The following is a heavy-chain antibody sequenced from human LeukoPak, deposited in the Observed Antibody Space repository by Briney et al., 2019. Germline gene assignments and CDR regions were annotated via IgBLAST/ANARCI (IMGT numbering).Heavy chain of an antibody. D-gene: IGHD3-22*01. V-gene: IGHV4-31*03. CDR3: ARAYDSSGYYAPSLDY. CDR2: IYYSGST. J-gene: IGHJ4*02. Sequence: PSQTLSLTCTVSGGSISSGGYYWSWIRQHPGKGLEWIGYIYYSGSTYYSPSLKSRVTISVDTSKNQFSLKLSSVTAADTAVYYCARAYDSSGYYAPSLDYWGQGTLVTVSS. CDR1: GGSISSGGYY.